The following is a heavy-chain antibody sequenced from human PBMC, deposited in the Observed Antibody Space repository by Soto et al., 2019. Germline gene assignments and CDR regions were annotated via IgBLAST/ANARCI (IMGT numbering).Heavy chain of an antibody. J-gene: IGHJ4*02. D-gene: IGHD6-19*01. CDR3: ARHRAGALDY. V-gene: IGHV4-39*01. CDR1: GGSISSSSYY. Sequence: SETLSLTCTVSGGSISSSSYYWGWIRQPPGKGLEWIGSIYYSGSTYYNPSLKSRVTISVDTSKNQFSLKLSSVTAADTAVYYCARHRAGALDYWGQGNLVTVSS. CDR2: IYYSGST.